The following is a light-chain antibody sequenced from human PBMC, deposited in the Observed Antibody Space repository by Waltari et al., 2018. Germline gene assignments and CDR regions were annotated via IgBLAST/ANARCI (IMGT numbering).Light chain of an antibody. V-gene: IGLV2-14*03. J-gene: IGLJ1*01. CDR3: TSYTSRHSLV. Sequence: QSALTQPASVSGSPGQSITISCTGTSRDVGDYDWVSWYQQHPGKAPKVVIFDVSYRPSGVSNRFSGSKSGNTASLTISGLQAEDEADYYGTSYTSRHSLVFGTGTKVTVL. CDR2: DVS. CDR1: SRDVGDYDW.